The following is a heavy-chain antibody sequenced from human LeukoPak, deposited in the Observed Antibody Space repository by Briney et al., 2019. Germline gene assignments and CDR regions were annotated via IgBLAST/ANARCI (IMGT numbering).Heavy chain of an antibody. D-gene: IGHD6-13*01. V-gene: IGHV3-7*01. CDR2: IKQDGSEI. Sequence: GWSLRLSWAASGFTFSSYWMSWVRQAPGKGLEWVANIKQDGSEIYYVDSVKGRFTISRDNAKNSLYLQMNSLRAEDTAVYYCARATSSSWYRAFDIWGQGTMVTVSS. CDR3: ARATSSSWYRAFDI. CDR1: GFTFSSYW. J-gene: IGHJ3*02.